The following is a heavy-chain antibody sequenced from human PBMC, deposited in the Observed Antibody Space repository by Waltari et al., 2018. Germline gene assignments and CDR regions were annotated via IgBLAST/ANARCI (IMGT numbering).Heavy chain of an antibody. CDR3: ARDRPAGVVPAAIRFYYYMDV. CDR2: IYTSGST. Sequence: QVQLQESGPGLVKPSETLSLTCTVSGGSISSYYWSCIRQPAGKGLEWIGRIYTSGSTNYNPSLKSRVTMSVDTSKNQFSLKLSSVTAADTAVYYCARDRPAGVVPAAIRFYYYMDVWGKGTTVTVSS. V-gene: IGHV4-4*07. J-gene: IGHJ6*03. CDR1: GGSISSYY. D-gene: IGHD2-2*01.